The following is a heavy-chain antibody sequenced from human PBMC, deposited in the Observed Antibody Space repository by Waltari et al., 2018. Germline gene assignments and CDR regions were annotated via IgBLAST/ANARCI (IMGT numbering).Heavy chain of an antibody. CDR1: GYTFDSYG. J-gene: IGHJ5*02. CDR2: ISTYNGFT. V-gene: IGHV1-18*01. D-gene: IGHD2-15*01. Sequence: QVQLVQSGGEVKKPGASVKVSCKTSGYTFDSYGITWARHAPGKGLEYLGWISTYNGFTNYAQKFRGRVTMTADTSSTTGSMELRSLRSDDTAVYYCARLMRYCSGSTCYPGGWFDPWGQGTLVTVSS. CDR3: ARLMRYCSGSTCYPGGWFDP.